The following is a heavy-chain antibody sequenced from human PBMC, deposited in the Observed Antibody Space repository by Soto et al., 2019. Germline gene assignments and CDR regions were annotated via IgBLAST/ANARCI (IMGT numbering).Heavy chain of an antibody. CDR3: ARGNSGAFDI. J-gene: IGHJ3*02. D-gene: IGHD6-19*01. CDR2: MNPLNGDT. V-gene: IGHV1-3*01. Sequence: GASVTVSCKASVYTFTNYAIHWVRQAPGQRLEWMGWMNPLNGDTKYSQRFQGRLTIIRDTSASTAYMELSSLRSEDTAIYYCARGNSGAFDIWGQGTMVTVSS. CDR1: VYTFTNYA.